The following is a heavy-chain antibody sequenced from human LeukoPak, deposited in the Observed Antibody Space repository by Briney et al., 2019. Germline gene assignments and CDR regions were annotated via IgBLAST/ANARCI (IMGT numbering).Heavy chain of an antibody. CDR3: TRHGRIVATIPWSDP. CDR1: GGSISSSSYY. D-gene: IGHD5-12*01. V-gene: IGHV4-39*01. Sequence: PSETLSLTCTVSGGSISSSSYYRVWIRQPPGKGLEWIGSIYYSGGTYSNPSLKTRVTISVDTSKNQFSLKLSSVTAADTAVYYCTRHGRIVATIPWSDPWGQGTLVTVSS. CDR2: IYYSGGT. J-gene: IGHJ5*02.